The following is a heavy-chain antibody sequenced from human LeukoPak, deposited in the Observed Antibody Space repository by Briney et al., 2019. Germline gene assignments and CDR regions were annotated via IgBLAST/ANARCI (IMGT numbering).Heavy chain of an antibody. D-gene: IGHD3-3*01. J-gene: IGHJ6*03. Sequence: ASVKVSCKASGYTFTSYGISWVRQAPGQGLEWMGGIIPIFGTANYAQKFQGRVTITTDESTSTAYMELSSLRSEDTAVYYCARAGIRVLEWHSSYYYYYMDVWGKGTTVTVSS. CDR2: IIPIFGTA. CDR3: ARAGIRVLEWHSSYYYYYMDV. V-gene: IGHV1-69*05. CDR1: GYTFTSYG.